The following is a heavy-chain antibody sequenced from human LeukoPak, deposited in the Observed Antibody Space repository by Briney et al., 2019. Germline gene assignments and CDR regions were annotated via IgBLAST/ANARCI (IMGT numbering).Heavy chain of an antibody. V-gene: IGHV4-39*01. J-gene: IGHJ4*02. Sequence: SEPLSLTCTVYGGSLRSSGHWWVWIRQPPGKGLEWIGSIHYSGKVYYNPSLKSRVTTSVDTSTDQFSLRLSSATAADTAIYYCARQSGDQSSAWYFDAWGQGTLVTVSS. CDR2: IHYSGKV. CDR1: GGSLRSSGHW. D-gene: IGHD6-19*01. CDR3: ARQSGDQSSAWYFDA.